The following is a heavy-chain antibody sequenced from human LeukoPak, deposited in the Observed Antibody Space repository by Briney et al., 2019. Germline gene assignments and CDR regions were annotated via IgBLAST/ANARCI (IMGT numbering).Heavy chain of an antibody. D-gene: IGHD4-17*01. V-gene: IGHV4-59*08. CDR3: ARRGDYGDYAIDY. CDR2: IYYSGST. Sequence: SETLSLTCTVSGGSISSYYWSWIRQPPGKGLEWIGYIYYSGSTNYNPSLKSRVTISVDTSKNQFSLKLSSVTAADTAVYYCARRGDYGDYAIDYWGQGNLVTVSS. CDR1: GGSISSYY. J-gene: IGHJ4*02.